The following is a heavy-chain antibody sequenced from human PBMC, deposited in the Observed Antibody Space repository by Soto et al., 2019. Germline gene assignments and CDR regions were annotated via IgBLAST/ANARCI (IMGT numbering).Heavy chain of an antibody. Sequence: PSQTLSLTCAISGDSVSSNSAAWNWIRQSPSRGLEWLGRTYYRSKWYNDYAVSVKSRITINPDTSKNQFSLQLNSVTPEDTAVYYCARDLMVRGVWMDWFDPWGQGTLVTVSS. D-gene: IGHD3-10*01. CDR2: TYYRSKWYN. CDR1: GDSVSSNSAA. J-gene: IGHJ5*02. V-gene: IGHV6-1*01. CDR3: ARDLMVRGVWMDWFDP.